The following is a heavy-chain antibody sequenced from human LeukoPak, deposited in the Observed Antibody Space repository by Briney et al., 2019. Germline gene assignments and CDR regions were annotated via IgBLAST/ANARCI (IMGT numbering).Heavy chain of an antibody. CDR1: GFTFSGSA. D-gene: IGHD1-1*01. CDR3: TIPWESATTRHGMDV. Sequence: PGGSLRLSCAASGFTFSGSAMHWVRQASGKGLEWVGRIRSKANSYATAYAASVKGRFTISRDDSKNTAYLQMNSLKTEDTAVYYCTIPWESATTRHGMDVWGQGTTVTVSS. CDR2: IRSKANSYAT. V-gene: IGHV3-73*01. J-gene: IGHJ6*02.